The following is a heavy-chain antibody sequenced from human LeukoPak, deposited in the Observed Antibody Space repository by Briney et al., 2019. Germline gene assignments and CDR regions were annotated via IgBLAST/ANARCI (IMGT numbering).Heavy chain of an antibody. J-gene: IGHJ4*02. D-gene: IGHD1-1*01. CDR3: ARRVPTGTKD. CDR2: ISTSGTTI. Sequence: GGSLRLSCAASGFTFSSYEMNWVRQAPGQALEWVSYISTSGTTIYYADSVKGRFTISRDNAKSSLYLHMNSLRAEDTAFYYCARRVPTGTKDWGQGTLVTVSS. V-gene: IGHV3-48*03. CDR1: GFTFSSYE.